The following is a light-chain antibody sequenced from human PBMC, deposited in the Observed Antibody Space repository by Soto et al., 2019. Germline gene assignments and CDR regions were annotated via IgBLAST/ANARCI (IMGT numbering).Light chain of an antibody. V-gene: IGLV2-8*01. Sequence: QSALTQPPSASGSPGQSVTISCTGTSSDVGSYNYVSWYQQLPDKAPKLIIYGVNERPSGVPDRFSGSKSGNTASLTVSGLQAEDEADYYCTSYAGSNNPVVFGGGTQLTVL. CDR2: GVN. CDR3: TSYAGSNNPVV. CDR1: SSDVGSYNY. J-gene: IGLJ3*02.